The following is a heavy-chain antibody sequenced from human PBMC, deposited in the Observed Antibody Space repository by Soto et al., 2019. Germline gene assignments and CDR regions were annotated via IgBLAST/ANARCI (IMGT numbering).Heavy chain of an antibody. V-gene: IGHV3-30*18. CDR1: GFSFNTHS. J-gene: IGHJ4*02. CDR2: ISYDGTNK. CDR3: AKSFYDKSGYYGLLDY. Sequence: GGSLRLSCAASGFSFNTHSIHWVRQAPGKGLEWVAVISYDGTNKYYADFVKGRFTISRDNAKNTVYLQMISLRAEDTAVYYCAKSFYDKSGYYGLLDYWGQGTLVTVSS. D-gene: IGHD3-22*01.